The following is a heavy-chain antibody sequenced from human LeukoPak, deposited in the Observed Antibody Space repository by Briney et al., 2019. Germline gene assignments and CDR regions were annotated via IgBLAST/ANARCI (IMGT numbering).Heavy chain of an antibody. J-gene: IGHJ1*01. CDR1: GFTFSSYA. CDR3: ARPYQQLEPYFQH. V-gene: IGHV3-30*04. Sequence: PGGSLRLSCAASGFTFSSYAMHWVSQAPGKGLEWVTVISYDGSNKYYADSVKGRFTISRDSSKNTLYLQMNSLRAEDTAVYYCARPYQQLEPYFQHWGQGTLVTVSS. D-gene: IGHD6-13*01. CDR2: ISYDGSNK.